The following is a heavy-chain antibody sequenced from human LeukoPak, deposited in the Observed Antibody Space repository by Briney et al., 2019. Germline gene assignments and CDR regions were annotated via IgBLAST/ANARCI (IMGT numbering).Heavy chain of an antibody. CDR1: GYTFTGYY. V-gene: IGHV1-2*02. CDR3: AREIEDIVVVPAAVHDY. D-gene: IGHD2-2*01. CDR2: INPNSGGT. J-gene: IGHJ4*02. Sequence: ASVRVSCKASGYTFTGYYMHWVRPAPGQGLEWMGWINPNSGGTNYAQKFQGRVTMTRDTSISTAYMELSRLRSDDTAVYYCAREIEDIVVVPAAVHDYWGQGTLVTFSS.